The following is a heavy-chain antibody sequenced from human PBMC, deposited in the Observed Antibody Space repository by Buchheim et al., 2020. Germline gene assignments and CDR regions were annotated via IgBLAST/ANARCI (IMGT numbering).Heavy chain of an antibody. CDR3: ARDIGRFGETLSESYGMDV. D-gene: IGHD3-10*01. CDR1: GFTFDDYG. J-gene: IGHJ6*02. CDR2: INWNGGST. Sequence: VQLVESGGGVVQPGRSLRLSCAASGFTFDDYGMSWVRQAPRKGLEWVAGINWNGGSTGYADSVTGRFTISRDNDKNSLYLQMNSLRAEDTALYHCARDIGRFGETLSESYGMDVWGQGTT. V-gene: IGHV3-20*01.